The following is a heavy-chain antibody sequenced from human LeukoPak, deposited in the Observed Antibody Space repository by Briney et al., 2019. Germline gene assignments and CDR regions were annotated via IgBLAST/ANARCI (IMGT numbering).Heavy chain of an antibody. Sequence: PGGSLGLSCAASGFTFSNAWMSWVRQAPGKGLEWVGRIKSKTDGGTTDYAAPVKGRFTISRDDSKSTLYLQMNSLKTEDTAVYYCTTVIGTISSGYSIEHDYWGQGTLVTVSS. CDR1: GFTFSNAW. V-gene: IGHV3-15*01. D-gene: IGHD3-22*01. J-gene: IGHJ4*02. CDR3: TTVIGTISSGYSIEHDY. CDR2: IKSKTDGGTT.